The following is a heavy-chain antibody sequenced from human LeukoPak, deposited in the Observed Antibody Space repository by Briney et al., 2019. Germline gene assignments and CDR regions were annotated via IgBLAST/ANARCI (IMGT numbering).Heavy chain of an antibody. CDR2: IKHDGSEQ. Sequence: PGGSLRLSCTASGFTFSNYWMSWVRQTPEKGLEWLANIKHDGSEQVYVDSVKGRFTISRDNAKNSLYLQMNSLRAEDTAVYYCARDPYSSSWSYGMDVWGQGTTVTVSS. V-gene: IGHV3-7*05. J-gene: IGHJ6*02. D-gene: IGHD6-13*01. CDR1: GFTFSNYW. CDR3: ARDPYSSSWSYGMDV.